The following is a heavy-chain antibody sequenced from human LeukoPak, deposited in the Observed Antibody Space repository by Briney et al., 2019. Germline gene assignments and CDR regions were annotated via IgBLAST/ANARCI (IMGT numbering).Heavy chain of an antibody. CDR3: AIPLGYCSGGSCYDGVNWFDP. J-gene: IGHJ5*02. V-gene: IGHV1-2*02. CDR1: GDTFTGYY. Sequence: ASVKGSCKASGDTFTGYYMHWVRQAPGQGREWMGWINPNSGGTNYAQKFQGRVTMTRDTSISTAYMELSRLRSDDTAVYYCAIPLGYCSGGSCYDGVNWFDPWGQGTLVTVSS. CDR2: INPNSGGT. D-gene: IGHD2-15*01.